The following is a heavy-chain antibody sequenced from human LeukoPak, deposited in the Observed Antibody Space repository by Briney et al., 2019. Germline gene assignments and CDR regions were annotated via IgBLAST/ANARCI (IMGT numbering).Heavy chain of an antibody. CDR2: INHSGST. CDR3: ARSPALDYYDSSGYYYMGTFDY. Sequence: SETLSLTCAVYGGSFSGYYWSWIRQPPGKGLEWIGEINHSGSTNYNPSLKSRVTISVDTSKNQFSLKLSSVTAADTAVYYCARSPALDYYDSSGYYYMGTFDYWGQGTLVTVSS. CDR1: GGSFSGYY. V-gene: IGHV4-34*01. D-gene: IGHD3-22*01. J-gene: IGHJ4*02.